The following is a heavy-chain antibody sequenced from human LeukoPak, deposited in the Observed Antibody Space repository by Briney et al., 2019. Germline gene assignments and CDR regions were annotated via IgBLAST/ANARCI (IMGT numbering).Heavy chain of an antibody. Sequence: SETLSLTCTVSGGSISSNNYYWNWIRQPPGEGLEWIASIYYTGSTYYNPSLKSRVTISADTSKNQFSLKLSSVTAADTAVYYCARHKSVTYDAFDLWGRGTMVTVSS. CDR2: IYYTGST. J-gene: IGHJ3*01. D-gene: IGHD2-21*02. CDR3: ARHKSVTYDAFDL. V-gene: IGHV4-39*07. CDR1: GGSISSNNYY.